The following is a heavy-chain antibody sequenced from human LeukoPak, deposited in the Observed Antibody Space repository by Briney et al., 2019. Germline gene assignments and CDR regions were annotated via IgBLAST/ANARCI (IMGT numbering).Heavy chain of an antibody. CDR1: GYSFTTYW. Sequence: GESLKISCKGSGYSFTTYWIGWVRQMPGKGLEWMGIIYPGDSDIRYSASFQGQVTISADKSINTAYLQWSSLKASDTAIYYCARQGGDGYNWFDYWGQGTLVTVSS. CDR3: ARQGGDGYNWFDY. V-gene: IGHV5-51*01. D-gene: IGHD5-24*01. CDR2: IYPGDSDI. J-gene: IGHJ4*02.